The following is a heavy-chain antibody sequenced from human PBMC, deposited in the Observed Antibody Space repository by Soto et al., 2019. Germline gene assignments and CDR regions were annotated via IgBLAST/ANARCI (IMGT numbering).Heavy chain of an antibody. J-gene: IGHJ4*02. Sequence: QVQLVESGGGVVQPGRSLRLSCAASGFTFSSYGMHWVRQAPGKGLEWVAVISYDGSNKYYADSVKGRFTISRDNSKNTLYLQMNSLRAEDTAVYYCAKEGQWIQRSFDYWGQGTLVTVSS. D-gene: IGHD5-18*01. CDR1: GFTFSSYG. CDR3: AKEGQWIQRSFDY. CDR2: ISYDGSNK. V-gene: IGHV3-30*18.